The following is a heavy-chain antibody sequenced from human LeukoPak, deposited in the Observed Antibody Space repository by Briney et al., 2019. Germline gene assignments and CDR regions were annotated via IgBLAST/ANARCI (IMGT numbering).Heavy chain of an antibody. Sequence: PGGSLRLSCVASGFTFTSYAMNWVRQAPGQGLEWMGWIKTNTGNPTYAQGFTGRFVFSLDTSVSTAYLQISSLKAEDTAVYYCARDFYYYDSSGYYWSNAFDIWGQGTMVTVSS. D-gene: IGHD3-22*01. V-gene: IGHV7-4-1*02. CDR3: ARDFYYYDSSGYYWSNAFDI. CDR2: IKTNTGNP. CDR1: GFTFTSYA. J-gene: IGHJ3*02.